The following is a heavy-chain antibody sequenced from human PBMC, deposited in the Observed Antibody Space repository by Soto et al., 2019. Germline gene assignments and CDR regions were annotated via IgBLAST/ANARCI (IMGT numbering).Heavy chain of an antibody. D-gene: IGHD6-6*01. J-gene: IGHJ4*02. CDR3: VKGSASTRPYYFDY. V-gene: IGHV3-23*01. CDR2: ITVSGGDT. CDR1: GFASDYHV. Sequence: PGGSLRLSCAASGFASDYHVMSWVRQAPGKGLDWVSAITVSGGDTYYADSVKGRFTISRDNSKNTLYLEVNSLRAEDTAVYYCVKGSASTRPYYFDYWGQGTLVTVSS.